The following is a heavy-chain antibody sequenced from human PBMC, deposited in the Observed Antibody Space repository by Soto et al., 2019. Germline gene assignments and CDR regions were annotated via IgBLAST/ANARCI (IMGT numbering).Heavy chain of an antibody. CDR3: VKAVGTSSSSSRRYFDY. CDR1: GFTFNDYA. CDR2: VSGSGGST. Sequence: EVQLLETGGGLVQPGGSLRLSCAASGFTFNDYAMSWVRQPPGKGLEWVSVVSGSGGSTYSADSVKGRFTISRDTSKSVVYLQMNGLRVEDTAVYYCVKAVGTSSSSSRRYFDYWGQGTLVTVSS. J-gene: IGHJ4*02. V-gene: IGHV3-23*01. D-gene: IGHD6-13*01.